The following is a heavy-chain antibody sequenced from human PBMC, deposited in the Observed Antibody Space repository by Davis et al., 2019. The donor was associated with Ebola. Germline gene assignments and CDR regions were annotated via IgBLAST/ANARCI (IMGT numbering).Heavy chain of an antibody. J-gene: IGHJ5*02. V-gene: IGHV1-2*02. D-gene: IGHD3-10*01. CDR2: INPISGDT. CDR1: GYTLTDYQ. Sequence: ASVKVSCKASGYTLTDYQMHWVRQAPGRGLEWMGGINPISGDTNYAEKFQGRVTMTRDTSISTVYMVLSRLRSDDTAVYYCARGVTMVRAESWFDPWGQGTLVTVSS. CDR3: ARGVTMVRAESWFDP.